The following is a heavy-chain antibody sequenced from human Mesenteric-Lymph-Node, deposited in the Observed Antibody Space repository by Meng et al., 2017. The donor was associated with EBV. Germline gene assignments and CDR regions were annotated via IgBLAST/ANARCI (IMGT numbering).Heavy chain of an antibody. J-gene: IGHJ4*02. CDR2: ISGHNGNT. V-gene: IGHV1-18*01. CDR1: GYTFTSYG. D-gene: IGHD3-22*01. CDR3: ARWDQYYDSSGYDY. Sequence: GQVVKSGPEVKKPGASVKVSCKVSGYTFTSYGISWVRQAPGEGPEWMGWISGHNGNTNYAQKFQGRVTLTTDTSTSTAYMELRSLRSDDTAVYYCARWDQYYDSSGYDYWGQGTLVTVSS.